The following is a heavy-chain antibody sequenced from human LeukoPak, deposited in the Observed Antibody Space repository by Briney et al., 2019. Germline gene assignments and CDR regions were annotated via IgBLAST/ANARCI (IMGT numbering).Heavy chain of an antibody. CDR1: GYTFTGYY. CDR3: AREWGHSSSFPD. CDR2: INPNSGGT. D-gene: IGHD6-6*01. V-gene: IGHV1-2*02. Sequence: SVKVSCKASGYTFTGYYMHWVRQAPGQGLEWMGWINPNSGGTNYAQKFQGRVTMTRDTSISTAYMELSRLRSDDTAVYYCAREWGHSSSFPDWGQGTLVTVSS. J-gene: IGHJ4*02.